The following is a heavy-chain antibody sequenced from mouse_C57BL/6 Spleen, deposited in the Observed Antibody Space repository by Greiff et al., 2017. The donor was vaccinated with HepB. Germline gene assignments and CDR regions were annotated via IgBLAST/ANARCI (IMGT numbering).Heavy chain of an antibody. Sequence: VQLKESGPGLVKPSQTVFLTCTVTGISITTGNYRWSWIRQFPGNKLEWIGYIYYSGTITYNPSLTSRTTITRDTPKNQFFLEMNSLTAEDTATYYCAREGDYYGKGRYFDYWGQGTTLTVSS. CDR2: IYYSGTI. J-gene: IGHJ2*01. D-gene: IGHD1-1*01. V-gene: IGHV3-5*01. CDR3: AREGDYYGKGRYFDY. CDR1: GISITTGNYR.